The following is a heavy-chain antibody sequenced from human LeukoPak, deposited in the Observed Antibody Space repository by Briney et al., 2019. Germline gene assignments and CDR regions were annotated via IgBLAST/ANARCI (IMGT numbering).Heavy chain of an antibody. CDR1: GFTFSSYS. J-gene: IGHJ4*02. V-gene: IGHV3-21*01. CDR3: ARAMDSSSWPLDY. CDR2: ITSGTSYIYNA. Sequence: GGSLRLSCAASGFTFSSYSMNWVRQAPGKGLEWVSSITSGTSYIYNAYYADSVKDRFTISRDSAKNSLYLQMNSLRAEDTAVYYCARAMDSSSWPLDYWGRGTLVTVSS. D-gene: IGHD6-13*01.